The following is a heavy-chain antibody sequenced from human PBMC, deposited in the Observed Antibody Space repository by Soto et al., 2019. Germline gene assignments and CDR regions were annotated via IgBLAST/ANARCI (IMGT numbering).Heavy chain of an antibody. V-gene: IGHV4-4*02. CDR2: IYHSGST. CDR1: GGSISSSNW. CDR3: ASEGGGGWLLNYYYYGMDV. Sequence: PSETLSLTCAVSGGSISSSNWWSWVRQPPGKGLEWIGEIYHSGSTNYNPSLKSRVTISVDKSKNQFSLKLSSVTAADTAVYYCASEGGGGWLLNYYYYGMDVWGQGTTVTVSS. D-gene: IGHD3-9*01. J-gene: IGHJ6*02.